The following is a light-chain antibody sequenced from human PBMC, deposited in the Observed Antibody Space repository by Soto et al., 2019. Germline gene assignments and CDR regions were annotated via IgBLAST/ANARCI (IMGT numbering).Light chain of an antibody. CDR1: QDISTW. CDR3: QQAKACPFT. V-gene: IGKV1D-12*01. CDR2: AAS. Sequence: DTQMTQSPSSVSASVGDRVTITCRASQDISTWLAWYQQKPGQAPKLLVYAASILQRGVPSRFSGSGSWTYFTLTIRRLQPEDLASEYCQQAKACPFTFGHGTKVHIK. J-gene: IGKJ3*01.